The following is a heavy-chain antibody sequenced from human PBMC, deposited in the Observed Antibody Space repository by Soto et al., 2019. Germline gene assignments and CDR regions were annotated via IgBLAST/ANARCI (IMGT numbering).Heavy chain of an antibody. Sequence: LSLTCRVSDGSMNSDSSYWGWIRQPPGKGLEWIGVINHSGSTYHNLSLKGRVTMSVDASRNQFSPKLTSMTAADTAVYYCARLGGYVSVGYYYLWDSWGQGTLVTVSS. CDR2: INHSGST. CDR1: DGSMNSDSSY. V-gene: IGHV4-39*01. J-gene: IGHJ4*02. D-gene: IGHD3-22*01. CDR3: ARLGGYVSVGYYYLWDS.